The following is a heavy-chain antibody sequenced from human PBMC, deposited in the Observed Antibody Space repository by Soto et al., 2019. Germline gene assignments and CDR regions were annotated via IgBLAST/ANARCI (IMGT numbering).Heavy chain of an antibody. CDR2: IRNTGSPK. J-gene: IGHJ6*02. Sequence: EVQVVESGGGLVKPGGSLRLSCAASGFIFSSYSMNWVRQAPGKGLEWVSYIRNTGSPKYYADSVKGRFTISRDNANNSLYLQMNSLRAEDTAVYYCASLTYYYGSGSYYDVKRYGMDVWGQGTTVTVSS. CDR3: ASLTYYYGSGSYYDVKRYGMDV. V-gene: IGHV3-21*01. CDR1: GFIFSSYS. D-gene: IGHD3-10*01.